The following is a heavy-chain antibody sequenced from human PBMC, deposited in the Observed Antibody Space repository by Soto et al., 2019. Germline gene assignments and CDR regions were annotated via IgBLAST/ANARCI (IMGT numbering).Heavy chain of an antibody. J-gene: IGHJ5*02. CDR2: IIPIFGTA. CDR1: GGTFSSYA. CDR3: ARADSSWYDH. V-gene: IGHV1-69*13. D-gene: IGHD6-13*01. Sequence: ASVKVSCKASGGTFSSYAIGWVRQAPGQGLEWMGGIIPIFGTANYAQKFQGRVTITADESTSTAYMELSSLRSEDTAVYYCARADSSWYDHWGQGTLVTVSS.